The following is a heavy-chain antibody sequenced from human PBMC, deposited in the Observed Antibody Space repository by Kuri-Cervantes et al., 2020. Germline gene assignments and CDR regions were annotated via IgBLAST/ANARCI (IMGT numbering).Heavy chain of an antibody. CDR1: GFPFRTYE. Sequence: SLKISCAASGFPFRTYEMHWVRQAPGKGLEWVSYISSSGSTKYYANSVRGRFTISRDNAKNSLYLQMNSLRAEDTALYYCARAEVPAAIELSYYYYYMDVWGKGTTVTVSS. J-gene: IGHJ6*03. D-gene: IGHD2-2*01. V-gene: IGHV3-48*03. CDR3: ARAEVPAAIELSYYYYYMDV. CDR2: ISSSGSTK.